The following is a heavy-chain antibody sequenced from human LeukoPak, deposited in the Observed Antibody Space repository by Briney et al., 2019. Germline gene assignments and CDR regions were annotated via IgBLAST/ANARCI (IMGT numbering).Heavy chain of an antibody. CDR3: ARVGHCTSTSCFIDY. D-gene: IGHD2-2*01. CDR1: GFTFSTYW. V-gene: IGHV3-74*03. CDR2: INDDGTTT. J-gene: IGHJ4*02. Sequence: GGSLRLSCAASGFTFSTYWMHWVRQAPGKGLVWVSRINDDGTTTTYADSVKGRFTISRDNAKNTLFLRVNGLRADDTAVYYCARVGHCTSTSCFIDYWGQGTLVTVSS.